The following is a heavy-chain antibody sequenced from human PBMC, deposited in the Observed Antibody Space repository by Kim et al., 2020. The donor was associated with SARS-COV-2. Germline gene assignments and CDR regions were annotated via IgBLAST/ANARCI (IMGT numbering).Heavy chain of an antibody. CDR1: GGSFSGYY. CDR2: INHSGST. CDR3: ARGPQLL. Sequence: SETLSLTCAVYGGSFSGYYWSWIRQPPGKGLEWIGEINHSGSTNYNPSLKSRVTISVDTSKNQFSLKLSSVTAADTAVYYCARGPQLLWGQGTLVTVSS. V-gene: IGHV4-34*01. D-gene: IGHD2-2*01. J-gene: IGHJ4*02.